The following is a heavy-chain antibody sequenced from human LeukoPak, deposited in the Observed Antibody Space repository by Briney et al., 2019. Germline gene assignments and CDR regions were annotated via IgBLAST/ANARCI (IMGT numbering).Heavy chain of an antibody. CDR2: IRYDGSNK. CDR1: GFTFSSYG. V-gene: IGHV3-30*02. Sequence: GGSLRLSCAASGFTFSSYGMHWVRQAPGEGLEWVAFIRYDGSNKYYADSVKGRFTISRDNSKNTLYLQMNSLRAEDTAVYYCAELWYSSSPAFDYWGQGTLVTVSS. CDR3: AELWYSSSPAFDY. D-gene: IGHD6-6*01. J-gene: IGHJ4*02.